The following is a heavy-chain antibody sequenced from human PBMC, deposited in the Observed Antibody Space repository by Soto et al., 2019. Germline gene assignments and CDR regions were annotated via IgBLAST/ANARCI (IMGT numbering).Heavy chain of an antibody. CDR3: ARQGDYYYDSSGYSSENAFDI. J-gene: IGHJ3*02. CDR2: IDPSDSYT. CDR1: GYSFTSYW. V-gene: IGHV5-10-1*01. Sequence: GESLKISCKGSGYSFTSYWISWVRQMPGKGLEWMGRIDPSDSYTNYSPSFQGHVTISADKSISTASLQCSSLKASDTAMYYCARQGDYYYDSSGYSSENAFDIWGQGTMVTVSS. D-gene: IGHD3-22*01.